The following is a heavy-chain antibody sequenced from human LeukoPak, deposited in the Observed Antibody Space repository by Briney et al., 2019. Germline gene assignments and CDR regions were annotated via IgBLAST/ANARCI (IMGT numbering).Heavy chain of an antibody. D-gene: IGHD2-2*02. CDR2: MNPNSGNT. J-gene: IGHJ4*02. CDR3: ARGLGYCSSTSCYTPFDY. CDR1: GYTFTSYD. Sequence: ASVKVSCKASGYTFTSYDINWLRQATGQGLEWMGWMNPNSGNTGYAQRFQGRVTMTRNTSISTAYMELSSLRSEDTAVYYCARGLGYCSSTSCYTPFDYWGQGTLVTVSS. V-gene: IGHV1-8*01.